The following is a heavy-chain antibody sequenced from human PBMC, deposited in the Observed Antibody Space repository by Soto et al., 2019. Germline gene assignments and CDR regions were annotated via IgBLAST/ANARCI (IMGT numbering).Heavy chain of an antibody. CDR3: AKDFVYDSSGYRPYFAY. D-gene: IGHD3-22*01. Sequence: PGGSLRLSCAASGFTFSSYAMSWVRQAPGKGLEWVSAISGSGGSTYYADSVKGRFTISRDNSKNTLYLQMNSLRAEDTAVYYCAKDFVYDSSGYRPYFAYCGQGTLVPVSS. CDR1: GFTFSSYA. CDR2: ISGSGGST. V-gene: IGHV3-23*01. J-gene: IGHJ4*02.